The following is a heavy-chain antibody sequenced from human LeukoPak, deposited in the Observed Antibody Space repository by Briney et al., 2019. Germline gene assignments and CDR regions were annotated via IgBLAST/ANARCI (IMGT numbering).Heavy chain of an antibody. Sequence: PGGSLRLSCAASGFTFSDYYMSWIRQAPGKGLEWVSYISGSGSTIYYADSVKGRFTISRDNARNSLHLQMNSLRAEDTAVYYCARASSSSSWFDWFDPWGQGTLVTVSS. J-gene: IGHJ5*02. CDR1: GFTFSDYY. V-gene: IGHV3-11*01. CDR3: ARASSSSSWFDWFDP. CDR2: ISGSGSTI. D-gene: IGHD2-2*01.